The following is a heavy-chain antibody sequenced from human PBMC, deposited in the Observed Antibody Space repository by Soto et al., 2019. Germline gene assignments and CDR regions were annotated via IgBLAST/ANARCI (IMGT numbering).Heavy chain of an antibody. J-gene: IGHJ4*02. CDR3: AHRVLRTVFGLVTTTAIYFDF. CDR1: GFSLTTSGVG. Sequence: QITLNESGPTVVRPTEPLTLTCRFSGFSLTTSGVGVGWIRQSPGKAPEGLALIYWDADKRYSASLKSSLTISKDTSKNQVVLTVSDLDPTDTATYYCAHRVLRTVFGLVTTTAIYFDFWGQGTPVAVSS. V-gene: IGHV2-5*02. CDR2: IYWDADK. D-gene: IGHD3-3*01.